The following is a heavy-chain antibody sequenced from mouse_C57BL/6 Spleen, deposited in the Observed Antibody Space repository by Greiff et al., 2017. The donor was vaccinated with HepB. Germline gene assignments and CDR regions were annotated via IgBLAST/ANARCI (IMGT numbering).Heavy chain of an antibody. CDR2: IRNKANGYTT. D-gene: IGHD4-1*02. Sequence: VQLKESGGGLVQPGGSLSLSCAASGFTFTDYYMSWVRQPPGKALEWLGFIRNKANGYTTEYSASVKGRFTISRDNSQSILYLQMNALRAEDSATYYCARSPNCMDYWGQGTSVTVSS. J-gene: IGHJ4*01. CDR3: ARSPNCMDY. V-gene: IGHV7-3*01. CDR1: GFTFTDYY.